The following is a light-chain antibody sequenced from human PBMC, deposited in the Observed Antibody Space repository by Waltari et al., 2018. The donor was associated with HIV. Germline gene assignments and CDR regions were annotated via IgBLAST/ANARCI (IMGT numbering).Light chain of an antibody. CDR3: QQYADWTFA. CDR1: QTVTSD. J-gene: IGKJ4*01. V-gene: IGKV3D-15*01. Sequence: IVLTQSPATLSVSPGEWATLSCRASQTVTSDLAWYQQKPGQAPRLLFYGASTRATGIPIRFCGSGAGTDFTLTINSLLSEEFAVCYGQQYADWTFAFGGGTKVEI. CDR2: GAS.